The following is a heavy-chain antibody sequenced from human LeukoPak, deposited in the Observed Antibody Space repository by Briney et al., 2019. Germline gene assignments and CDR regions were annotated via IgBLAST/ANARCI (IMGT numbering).Heavy chain of an antibody. CDR2: ISSSSGDI. J-gene: IGHJ4*02. CDR1: GFTFNTYT. Sequence: GGSLRLSCAASGFTFNTYTMNWVRQAPGKGLEWVSCISSSSGDIVYADSVRGRFTISRDNAKNSLYLEMNSLRAEDTAVYYCARRYYYDSSVYYPLDHWGQGTLVTVSP. D-gene: IGHD3-22*01. V-gene: IGHV3-21*01. CDR3: ARRYYYDSSVYYPLDH.